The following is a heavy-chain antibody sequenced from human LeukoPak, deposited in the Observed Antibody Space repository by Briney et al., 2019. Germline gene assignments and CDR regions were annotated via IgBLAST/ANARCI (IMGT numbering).Heavy chain of an antibody. V-gene: IGHV3-21*06. Sequence: PGGSLRLSCAASGFTFSSYAMHWVRQAPGKGLEWVASFSSDGTHTAYGESVRGRFTISRDNAKNSVHLQMNSLRVEDTALYYCARGGPGYDASGYYWGLDYWGQGTLVTVSS. CDR3: ARGGPGYDASGYYWGLDY. CDR2: FSSDGTHT. J-gene: IGHJ4*02. CDR1: GFTFSSYA. D-gene: IGHD3-22*01.